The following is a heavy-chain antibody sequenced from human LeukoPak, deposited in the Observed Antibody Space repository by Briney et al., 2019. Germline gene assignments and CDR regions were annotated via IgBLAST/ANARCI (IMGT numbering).Heavy chain of an antibody. Sequence: GGSLRLSCAASGFTFSSYAMSWVRQAPGKGLEWVSSISSGSSYICYADSVKGRFTISRDNAKNSLYLQMNSLRAEDTAVYYCARDPGGYDILTGYYFPHFDYWGQGTLVTVSS. CDR3: ARDPGGYDILTGYYFPHFDY. D-gene: IGHD3-9*01. J-gene: IGHJ4*02. V-gene: IGHV3-21*01. CDR2: ISSGSSYI. CDR1: GFTFSSYA.